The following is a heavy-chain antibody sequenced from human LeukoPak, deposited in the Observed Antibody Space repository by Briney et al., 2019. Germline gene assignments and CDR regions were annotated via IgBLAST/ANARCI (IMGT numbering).Heavy chain of an antibody. CDR2: ISTSSIYI. D-gene: IGHD3-22*01. CDR3: AKDRNYYDSSGFDY. Sequence: GGSLRLSCAASGFTFSSYTMNWVRQAPGKGLEWVSFISTSSIYIYYADSVKGRFTISRDNAKNSLYLQMNSLRAEDTALYYCAKDRNYYDSSGFDYWGQGTLVTVSS. CDR1: GFTFSSYT. V-gene: IGHV3-21*04. J-gene: IGHJ4*02.